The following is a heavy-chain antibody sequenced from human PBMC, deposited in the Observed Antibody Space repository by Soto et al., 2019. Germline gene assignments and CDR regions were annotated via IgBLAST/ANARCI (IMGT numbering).Heavy chain of an antibody. CDR2: ISSSGGTT. Sequence: EVQVLESGGNLVQPGGSLRLSCTASGFTFSNSAMSWVRQAPGKGLEWVSAISSSGGTTYYADSVKGRFTISRDNSPSPLYLQMHSLCAEDTAVYYCATSGYDRSRRPASSFEYWGQGTLVTVSS. CDR1: GFTFSNSA. CDR3: ATSGYDRSRRPASSFEY. V-gene: IGHV3-23*01. D-gene: IGHD3-22*01. J-gene: IGHJ4*02.